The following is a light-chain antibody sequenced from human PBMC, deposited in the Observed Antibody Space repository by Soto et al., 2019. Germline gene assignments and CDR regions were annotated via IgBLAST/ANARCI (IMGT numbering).Light chain of an antibody. CDR3: QHVYSYFPS. CDR2: GAS. V-gene: IGKV1-39*01. J-gene: IGKJ2*03. CDR1: QSISTY. Sequence: DIQMTQSPSALSASVGDRVTITCRASQSISTYLEWFQQKPGKAPKLLIYGASTLQGGVPSRFSGSGSGTEFTLTISSLQPEDFATYYCQHVYSYFPSFGGGTKVDIK.